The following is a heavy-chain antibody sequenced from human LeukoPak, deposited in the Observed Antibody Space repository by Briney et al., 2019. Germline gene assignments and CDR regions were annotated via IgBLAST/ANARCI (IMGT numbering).Heavy chain of an antibody. Sequence: SVKVSCKASGGTFSSYAISWVRQAPGQGLEWMGGIIPIFGTANYAQKFQGRVTMTRDTSTSTVYMELSSLRSEDTAVYYCARDGGNYYDSPRYYFDYWGQGTLVTVSS. CDR1: GGTFSSYA. CDR3: ARDGGNYYDSPRYYFDY. D-gene: IGHD3-22*01. J-gene: IGHJ4*02. CDR2: IIPIFGTA. V-gene: IGHV1-69*05.